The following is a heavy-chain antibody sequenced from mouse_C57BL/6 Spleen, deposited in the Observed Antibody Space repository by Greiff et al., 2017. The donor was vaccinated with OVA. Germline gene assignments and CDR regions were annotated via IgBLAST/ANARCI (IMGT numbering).Heavy chain of an antibody. D-gene: IGHD1-1*01. J-gene: IGHJ3*01. CDR2: IDPKSGGT. Sequence: VQLQQPGAELVKPGASVKLSCKASGYTFTSYWMHWVKQRPGRGLEWIGRIDPKSGGTKYNEKFKSKATLTVDKPSSTAYMQLSSLKSEDSAVYYCARGGSSSAWFAYWGQGTLVTVSA. V-gene: IGHV1-72*01. CDR1: GYTFTSYW. CDR3: ARGGSSSAWFAY.